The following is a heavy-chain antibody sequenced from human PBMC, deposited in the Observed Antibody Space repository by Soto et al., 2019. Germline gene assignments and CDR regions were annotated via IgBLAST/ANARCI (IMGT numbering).Heavy chain of an antibody. V-gene: IGHV1-2*02. J-gene: IGHJ5*02. CDR2: INTNSGVT. CDR1: GYTFIGYY. CDR3: ARDHWFDP. Sequence: GASVKVSCKASGYTFIGYYIHWVRQAPGQGLEWMGSINTNSGVTNYAQRFQGRVTMTRDTSITTVYMELRSLRSDDTAVYFCARDHWFDPWGQGTLVTVSS.